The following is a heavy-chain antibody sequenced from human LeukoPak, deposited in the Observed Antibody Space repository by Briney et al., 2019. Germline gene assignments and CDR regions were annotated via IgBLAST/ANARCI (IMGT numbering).Heavy chain of an antibody. CDR2: ISYEGSNK. CDR3: AKSQQLTFDY. Sequence: GRSLRLSCAASGFTFSSYGMHWVRQAPGKGLEWVAVISYEGSNKYYADSVKGRCTISRDNSKNTLYLQMNSLRAEDTAVYYCAKSQQLTFDYWGQGTLVTVSS. CDR1: GFTFSSYG. J-gene: IGHJ4*02. D-gene: IGHD6-13*01. V-gene: IGHV3-30*18.